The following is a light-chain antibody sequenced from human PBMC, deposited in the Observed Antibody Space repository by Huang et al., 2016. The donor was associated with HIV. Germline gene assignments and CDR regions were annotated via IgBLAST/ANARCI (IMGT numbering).Light chain of an antibody. Sequence: DIQMTQSPSTLSASVGDRVTITCQASQSISNSLAWYQQKAWKAPKLLIYKASTLQSGVPSRFSGSGSGTKFTRTISSLQPDDFATYYCQQYNSYPGTFGQGTTVEIK. J-gene: IGKJ1*01. CDR2: KAS. CDR3: QQYNSYPGT. CDR1: QSISNS. V-gene: IGKV1-5*03.